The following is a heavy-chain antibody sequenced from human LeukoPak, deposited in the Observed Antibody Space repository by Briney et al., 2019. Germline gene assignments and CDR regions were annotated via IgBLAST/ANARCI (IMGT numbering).Heavy chain of an antibody. J-gene: IGHJ4*02. CDR3: ARLRPTGGYFDY. CDR1: GYTFTGYY. CDR2: IIPIFGTA. V-gene: IGHV1-69*13. Sequence: ASVKVSCKASGYTFTGYYMHWVRQAPGQGLEWMGGIIPIFGTANYAQKFQGRVTITADESTSTAYMELSSLRSEDTAVYYCARLRPTGGYFDYWGQGTLVTVSS. D-gene: IGHD3-10*01.